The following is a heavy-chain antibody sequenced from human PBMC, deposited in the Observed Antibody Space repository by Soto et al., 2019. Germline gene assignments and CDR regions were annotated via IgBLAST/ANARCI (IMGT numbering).Heavy chain of an antibody. Sequence: TLSLTCAVYGGSFSGYYWSWIRQPPGKGLEWIGEINHSGSTNYNPSLKSRVTISVDTSKNQFSLKLSSVTAADTAVYYCARTYYYDSSGYYQQTNFDYWGQGTLVTVSS. CDR2: INHSGST. CDR3: ARTYYYDSSGYYQQTNFDY. CDR1: GGSFSGYY. V-gene: IGHV4-34*01. J-gene: IGHJ4*02. D-gene: IGHD3-22*01.